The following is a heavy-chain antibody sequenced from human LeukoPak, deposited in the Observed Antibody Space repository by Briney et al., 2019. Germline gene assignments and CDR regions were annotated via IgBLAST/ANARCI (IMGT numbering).Heavy chain of an antibody. D-gene: IGHD3-16*02. J-gene: IGHJ4*02. V-gene: IGHV4-39*07. CDR2: IYYGGST. CDR3: ARDGYTGAIY. Sequence: PSETLSLSCTVSGGSISSSNSYWGWIRQPPGKGLEWIGSIYYGGSTYYNPSLRSRVTISLDTSKNQFSLKVRSVTAADTAVYYCARDGYTGAIYWGQGALVTVSS. CDR1: GGSISSSNSY.